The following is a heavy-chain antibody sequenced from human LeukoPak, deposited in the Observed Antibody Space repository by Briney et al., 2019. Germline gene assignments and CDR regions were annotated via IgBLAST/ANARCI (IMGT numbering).Heavy chain of an antibody. V-gene: IGHV4-4*07. Sequence: SETLSLTCTVSGGSISSYYWSWIRQPAGKGLEWIGRIYTSGSTNYNPSLKSRVTMSVDTSKNQFSLKLSSVTAADTAVYYCATEGSSWRYFDYWGQGTLVTVSS. D-gene: IGHD6-13*01. CDR1: GGSISSYY. CDR2: IYTSGST. J-gene: IGHJ4*02. CDR3: ATEGSSWRYFDY.